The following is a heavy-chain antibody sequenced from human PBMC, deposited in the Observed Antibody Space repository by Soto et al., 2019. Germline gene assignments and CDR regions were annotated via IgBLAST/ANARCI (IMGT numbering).Heavy chain of an antibody. CDR2: MYHSGST. J-gene: IGHJ4*02. Sequence: SETLSLTCAVSGCSISSGGYSWSWIRQPPGRGLEWIGYMYHSGSTYYNPSLKSRVTISIDRSKNQFPLKLSSVTAEDTAVYYCARVPDYWGQGILVTVS. V-gene: IGHV4-30-2*01. CDR3: ARVPDY. D-gene: IGHD2-2*01. CDR1: GCSISSGGYS.